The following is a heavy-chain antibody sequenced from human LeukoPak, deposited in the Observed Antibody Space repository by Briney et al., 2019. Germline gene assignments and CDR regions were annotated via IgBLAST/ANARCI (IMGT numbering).Heavy chain of an antibody. Sequence: ASVRVSCKASGYTFTSYDVNWVRQASGQGLEWMGWMNPNTGDAAYVQKFQGRVTMTRNSSISTAYMELSSLRFEDTAVYYCARGAITLHPIGYWGQGTLVTVSS. D-gene: IGHD1-14*01. CDR2: MNPNTGDA. V-gene: IGHV1-8*01. CDR3: ARGAITLHPIGY. CDR1: GYTFTSYD. J-gene: IGHJ4*02.